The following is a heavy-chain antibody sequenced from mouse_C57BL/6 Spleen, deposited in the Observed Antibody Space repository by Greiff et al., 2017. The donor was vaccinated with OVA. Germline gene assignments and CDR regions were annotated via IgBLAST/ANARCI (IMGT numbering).Heavy chain of an antibody. Sequence: QVQLKESGAELVRPGTSVKVSCKASGYAFTNYLIEWVKQRPGQGLEWIGVINPGSGGTNYNEKFKGKATLTADKSSSTAYMQLSSLTSEDSAVYFCARSNYGSSLAWFAYWGQGTLVTVSA. J-gene: IGHJ3*01. CDR3: ARSNYGSSLAWFAY. V-gene: IGHV1-54*01. D-gene: IGHD1-1*01. CDR1: GYAFTNYL. CDR2: INPGSGGT.